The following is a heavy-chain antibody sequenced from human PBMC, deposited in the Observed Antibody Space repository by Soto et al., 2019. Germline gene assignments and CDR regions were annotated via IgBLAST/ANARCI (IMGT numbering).Heavy chain of an antibody. J-gene: IGHJ4*02. V-gene: IGHV3-74*01. CDR1: GFTFSNSW. Sequence: EVQLVESGGGLVQPGGSLRLSCAVSGFTFSNSWMHWVRQAPGKGLVWVSRISSDGSTTAHADSVKGRFTNSRDNAKNTLYLQMNSLRAEDTALYYCVRGGVAGTDWGQGTPVTVSS. CDR3: VRGGVAGTD. CDR2: ISSDGSTT. D-gene: IGHD6-19*01.